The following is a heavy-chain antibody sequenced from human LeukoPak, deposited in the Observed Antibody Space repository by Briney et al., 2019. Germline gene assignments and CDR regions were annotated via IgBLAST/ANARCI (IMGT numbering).Heavy chain of an antibody. CDR1: GFTFRSYW. CDR2: INIDGSST. J-gene: IGHJ4*02. D-gene: IGHD1-26*01. CDR3: ARVTVGAPLDY. Sequence: GGSLRLSCAASGFTFRSYWMHWVRQAPGKGLVWVSRINIDGSSTNYADSVKGRFTISRDNAKNTLYLQMNSLRAENTAVYYCARVTVGAPLDYWGQGTLVTVSS. V-gene: IGHV3-74*01.